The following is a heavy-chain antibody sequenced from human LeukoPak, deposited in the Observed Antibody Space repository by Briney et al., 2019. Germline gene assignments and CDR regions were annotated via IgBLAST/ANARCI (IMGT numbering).Heavy chain of an antibody. CDR3: ARDSSGWYRWFDP. V-gene: IGHV4-59*01. CDR2: IYYSGST. J-gene: IGHJ5*02. CDR1: GGSLSGYY. D-gene: IGHD6-19*01. Sequence: SETLSLTCDVSGGSLSGYYWSWIRQPPGKRLEWIGYIYYSGSTNYNPSLKSRVTISVDTSKNQFSLKLSSVTAADTAVYYCARDSSGWYRWFDPWGQGTLVTVSS.